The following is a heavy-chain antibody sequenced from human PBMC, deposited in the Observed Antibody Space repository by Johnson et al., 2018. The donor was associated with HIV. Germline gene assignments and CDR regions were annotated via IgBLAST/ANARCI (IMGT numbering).Heavy chain of an antibody. CDR2: VSFDGINK. CDR1: GFTFSSYA. D-gene: IGHD5-24*01. V-gene: IGHV3-30*04. CDR3: ARGRERGMFDI. J-gene: IGHJ3*02. Sequence: QMQLVESGGGVVQPGRSLRLSCAASGFTFSSYAMHWVRQAPGKGLEWVALVSFDGINKYYSDSVKGRFTISRDNSKNTLYLQMNSLRAEDTALYYCARGRERGMFDIWGQGTMVNVSS.